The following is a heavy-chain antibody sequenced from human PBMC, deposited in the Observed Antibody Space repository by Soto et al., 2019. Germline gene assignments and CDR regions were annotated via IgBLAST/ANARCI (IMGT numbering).Heavy chain of an antibody. D-gene: IGHD6-19*01. J-gene: IGHJ3*02. Sequence: QVQLVQSGAEVKKPGASVKVSCKASGYTFTSYGISWVRQAPGQGLEWMGWISAYNGNTNYAQQPQGRVTMTTDTYTSTAYMELRSLRSDDTAVYYWARLSRQWLVSGAFDIWGQGTMVTVSS. CDR2: ISAYNGNT. CDR1: GYTFTSYG. CDR3: ARLSRQWLVSGAFDI. V-gene: IGHV1-18*01.